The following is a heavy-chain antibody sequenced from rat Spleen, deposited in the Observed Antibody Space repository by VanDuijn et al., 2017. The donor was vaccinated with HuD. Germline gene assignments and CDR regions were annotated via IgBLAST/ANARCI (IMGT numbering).Heavy chain of an antibody. CDR2: ISAGGDNT. CDR3: ARETGYNSYFDY. CDR1: GLTFNNFW. J-gene: IGHJ2*01. D-gene: IGHD4-1*01. V-gene: IGHV5-31*01. Sequence: EVQLVESGGGLVQPGRSLKLSCVASGLTFNNFWMTWIRQAPTKGLEWVAYISAGGDNTYYRDSVKGRFTVSRDTAQNILYLQMNSLRSEETATYYCARETGYNSYFDYWGQGVMVTVSS.